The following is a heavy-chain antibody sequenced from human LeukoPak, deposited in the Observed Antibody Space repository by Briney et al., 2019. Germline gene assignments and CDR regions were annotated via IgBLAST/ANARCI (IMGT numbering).Heavy chain of an antibody. CDR1: GDSISDDY. CDR2: IYYSGRT. V-gene: IGHV4-59*01. J-gene: IGHJ5*02. Sequence: SETLSLTCTVSGDSISDDYWSWIRQPPGRGLEWIGYIYYSGRTTYNPSLKSRVTISIDTSKSQFSLTLTSVTAADTAVYYCARVAYGSSWFDPWGQGTLVIVSS. D-gene: IGHD2-2*01. CDR3: ARVAYGSSWFDP.